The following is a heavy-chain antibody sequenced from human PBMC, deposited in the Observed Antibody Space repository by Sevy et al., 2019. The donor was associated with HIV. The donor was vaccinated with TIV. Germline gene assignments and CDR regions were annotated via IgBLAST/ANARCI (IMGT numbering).Heavy chain of an antibody. Sequence: GGSLRLSCAASGFTFSDYYMSWIRQAPGKGLEWVSYISSSGSTIYYADSVKGRFTISRDNAKNSLYLQMNSLRAEDTAVYYCAGDCSSTSCYYYGMDVWGQGTTVTVSS. CDR1: GFTFSDYY. J-gene: IGHJ6*02. CDR3: AGDCSSTSCYYYGMDV. CDR2: ISSSGSTI. D-gene: IGHD2-2*01. V-gene: IGHV3-11*01.